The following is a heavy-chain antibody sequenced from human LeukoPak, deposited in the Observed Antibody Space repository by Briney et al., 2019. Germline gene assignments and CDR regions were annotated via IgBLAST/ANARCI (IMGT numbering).Heavy chain of an antibody. CDR3: ARDARYYMDV. Sequence: SETLSLTCTVSGGSISSSSYYWGWIRQPPGKGLEWIGSIYYSGSTHYNPSLKSRVTISVDTSKNQFSLKLSSVTAADTAVYYCARDARYYMDVWGKGTTVTVSS. V-gene: IGHV4-39*07. J-gene: IGHJ6*03. CDR2: IYYSGST. CDR1: GGSISSSSYY.